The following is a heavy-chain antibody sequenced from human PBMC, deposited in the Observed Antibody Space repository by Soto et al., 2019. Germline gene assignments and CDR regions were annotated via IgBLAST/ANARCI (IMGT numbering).Heavy chain of an antibody. V-gene: IGHV3-11*01. CDR3: ARYVAALDY. CDR1: GFTFSDYY. D-gene: IGHD6-13*01. J-gene: IGHJ4*02. Sequence: GGSLRLSCAASGFTFSDYYMSWIRQAPGKGLEWLSYMSDSGSTIYYADSVKGRFTISRDNAKNSLYLQMNNLRVEDSAVYYCARYVAALDYWGRGTLVTVSS. CDR2: MSDSGSTI.